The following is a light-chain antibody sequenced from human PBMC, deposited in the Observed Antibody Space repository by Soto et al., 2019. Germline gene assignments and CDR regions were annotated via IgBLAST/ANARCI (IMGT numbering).Light chain of an antibody. CDR2: DVN. J-gene: IGLJ2*01. CDR1: SNDVGGYNY. CDR3: CSYAGSYTFVI. Sequence: QSALTQPRSVSGSPGQSITISCTGTSNDVGGYNYVSWYQQHPGKAPKLLIYDVNKRPSRVPDRFSGSKSGNTAALTSSGLQAEDEADYHCCSYAGSYTFVIFGGGTKLTV. V-gene: IGLV2-11*01.